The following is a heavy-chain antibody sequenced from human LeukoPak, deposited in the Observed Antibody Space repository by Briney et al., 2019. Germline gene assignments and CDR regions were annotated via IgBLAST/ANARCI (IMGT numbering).Heavy chain of an antibody. CDR2: ISSSSSTI. J-gene: IGHJ4*02. CDR3: ARYSSHWSFDS. D-gene: IGHD6-19*01. V-gene: IGHV3-48*01. CDR1: GFTFSSYS. Sequence: PGGSLRLSXAASGFTFSSYSMNWVRQAPGKGLGWVSYISSSSSTIYYADSVKGRFTISRDNAKNSLYLQMNSLRAEDTAVYYCARYSSHWSFDSWGQGTLVTVSS.